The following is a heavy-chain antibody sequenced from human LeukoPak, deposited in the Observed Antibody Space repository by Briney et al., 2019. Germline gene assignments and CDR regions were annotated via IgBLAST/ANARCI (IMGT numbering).Heavy chain of an antibody. V-gene: IGHV3-23*01. J-gene: IGHJ4*02. CDR3: AKVVATLYYFDY. Sequence: GGSLRLSCAASGFTFSSYSMNWVRQAPGKGLEWVSAISGSGSSTYYADSVKGRFTNSRDNSKNTLYLQMNSLRAEDTAVYYCAKVVATLYYFDYWGQGTLVTVSS. D-gene: IGHD5-12*01. CDR1: GFTFSSYS. CDR2: ISGSGSST.